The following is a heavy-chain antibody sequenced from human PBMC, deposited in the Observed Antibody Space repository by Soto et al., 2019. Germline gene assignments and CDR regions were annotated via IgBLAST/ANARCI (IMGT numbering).Heavy chain of an antibody. CDR2: INAGNGNT. J-gene: IGHJ4*02. V-gene: IGHV1-3*01. Sequence: GSVKVSDRVSVYTFTNYAKHWVRQAPGQRLEWMGWINAGNGNTKYSQKFQGRVTITRDTSASTAYMELSSLRSEDTAVYYCARDGPFNDYWGQGTLVTVSS. CDR3: ARDGPFNDY. CDR1: VYTFTNYA.